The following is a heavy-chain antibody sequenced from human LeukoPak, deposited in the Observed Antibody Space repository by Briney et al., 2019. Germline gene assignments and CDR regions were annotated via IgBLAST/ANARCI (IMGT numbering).Heavy chain of an antibody. CDR2: INDNGDGT. D-gene: IGHD3-16*01. Sequence: PGRSLRLSCAASGFTFSSYAMSWVRQAPGKGLRWVSTINDNGDGTYYADSVTGRFTISRDNFYNTVSLQMNSLGDEDTGVYYCAKGLRTGVGPYMGYHYYMDVWGKGATVTVSS. CDR3: AKGLRTGVGPYMGYHYYMDV. CDR1: GFTFSSYA. J-gene: IGHJ6*03. V-gene: IGHV3-23*01.